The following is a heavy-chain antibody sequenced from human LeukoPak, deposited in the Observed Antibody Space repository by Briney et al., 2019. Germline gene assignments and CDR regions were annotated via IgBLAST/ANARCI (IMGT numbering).Heavy chain of an antibody. D-gene: IGHD5-12*01. J-gene: IGHJ2*01. Sequence: SETLSLTCTVSGGYISSYYWSWIRQPPGKGLEWIGYIYYSGSTNYNPSLKSRVTISVDTSKEQLSLKLRSVTAADTAVYYCARWGGYDYWYFDLWGRGTLVTVSS. CDR2: IYYSGST. V-gene: IGHV4-59*08. CDR1: GGYISSYY. CDR3: ARWGGYDYWYFDL.